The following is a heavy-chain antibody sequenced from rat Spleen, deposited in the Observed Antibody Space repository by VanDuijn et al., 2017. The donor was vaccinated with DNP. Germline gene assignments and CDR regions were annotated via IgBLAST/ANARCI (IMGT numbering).Heavy chain of an antibody. CDR2: ISYDGSST. CDR3: ATFEGRDA. Sequence: EVQLVESGGGLVQPGRSLKLSCAASGFTFSNYGMAWVRQAPKKGLEWVATISYDGSSTYYRDSVKGRFTISRDNAKSTLYLQMDSLRSEDTATYYCATFEGRDAWGQGTSVTVSS. CDR1: GFTFSNYG. V-gene: IGHV5-29*01. J-gene: IGHJ4*01. D-gene: IGHD1-11*01.